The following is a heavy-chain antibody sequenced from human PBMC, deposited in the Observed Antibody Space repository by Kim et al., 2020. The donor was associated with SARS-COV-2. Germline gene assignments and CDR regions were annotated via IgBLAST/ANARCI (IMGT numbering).Heavy chain of an antibody. CDR3: ANRREAYDSRDY. Sequence: GGSLRLSCAASGFTFSSYAMSWVRQAPGGGLEWVSTISGSGSTTHYSDSVKGRFTISRDNSKSTLYLQMNSLGVEDTAVYYCANRREAYDSRDYWGQGTLVTVCS. J-gene: IGHJ4*02. D-gene: IGHD5-12*01. CDR1: GFTFSSYA. CDR2: ISGSGSTT. V-gene: IGHV3-23*01.